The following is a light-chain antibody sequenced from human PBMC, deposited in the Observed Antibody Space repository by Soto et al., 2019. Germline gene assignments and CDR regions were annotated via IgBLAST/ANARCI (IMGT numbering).Light chain of an antibody. CDR2: RNN. Sequence: QTVVTQPPSASGTPGQRVTISCSGSSSNIGSNYVYWYQRLPGTAPKLLIYRNNQRPSGVPDRFSGSKSGTSASLAISGLRSEDEADYYCAAWDDSLSVWVFGGGTKLTVL. CDR1: SSNIGSNY. J-gene: IGLJ3*02. CDR3: AAWDDSLSVWV. V-gene: IGLV1-47*01.